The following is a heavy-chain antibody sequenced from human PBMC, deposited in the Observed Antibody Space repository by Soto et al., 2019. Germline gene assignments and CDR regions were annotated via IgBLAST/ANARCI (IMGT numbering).Heavy chain of an antibody. J-gene: IGHJ6*02. Sequence: QVRLVQSGAEVKKPGSSVKVSCKASGGTFSSYAISWVRQAPGQGLEWMGGIIPIFGTANYAQKFQGRVTITADESTSRAYMELSSLRSEDTAVYYCARDGGRVDTMLVYGMDVWGQGTTVTVSS. CDR1: GGTFSSYA. CDR3: ARDGGRVDTMLVYGMDV. CDR2: IIPIFGTA. D-gene: IGHD3-10*02. V-gene: IGHV1-69*01.